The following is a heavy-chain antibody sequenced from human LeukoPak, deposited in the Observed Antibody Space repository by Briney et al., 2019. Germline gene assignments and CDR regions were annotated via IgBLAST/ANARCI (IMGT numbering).Heavy chain of an antibody. D-gene: IGHD3-3*01. CDR3: ARGGGEIRFLEWLSD. Sequence: SETLSLTCAVYGGSFSGYYWSWLRQPPGKGLEWIGEINHSGSTNYHPSLNSRVTISVDTSKYQFSLKLSSVTAADTAVYYCARGGGEIRFLEWLSDWGQGTLVTVSS. CDR2: INHSGST. V-gene: IGHV4-34*01. J-gene: IGHJ4*02. CDR1: GGSFSGYY.